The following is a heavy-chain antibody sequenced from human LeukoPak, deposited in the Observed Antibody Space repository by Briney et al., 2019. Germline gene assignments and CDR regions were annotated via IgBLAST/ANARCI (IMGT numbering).Heavy chain of an antibody. V-gene: IGHV3-11*01. J-gene: IGHJ4*02. Sequence: PGGSLRLSCAASGFTFSDYYMSWIRQAPGKGLEWVSYISSSGSTIYYADSVKGRFTISRDNARNSLYLQMNSLRAEDTAVYYCGRDRGIAAAGIRDYYFDYWGQGTLVTVSS. CDR1: GFTFSDYY. CDR2: ISSSGSTI. CDR3: GRDRGIAAAGIRDYYFDY. D-gene: IGHD6-13*01.